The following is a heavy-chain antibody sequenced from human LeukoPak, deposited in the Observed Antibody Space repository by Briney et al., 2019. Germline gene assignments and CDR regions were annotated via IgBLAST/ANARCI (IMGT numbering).Heavy chain of an antibody. J-gene: IGHJ4*02. CDR2: MNPNSGNT. V-gene: IGHV1-8*03. CDR3: AREGLDY. CDR1: GYTFTSYD. Sequence: GASVKVSCKASGYTFTSYDVNWVRQATGQGLEWMGYMNPNSGNTGYAQKFQGRLTITTNTSISTAYMELSSLRSEDTAVYYCAREGLDYWGQGTLVTVSS.